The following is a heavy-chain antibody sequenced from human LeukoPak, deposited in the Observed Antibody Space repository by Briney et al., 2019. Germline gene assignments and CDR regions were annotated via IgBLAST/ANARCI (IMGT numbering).Heavy chain of an antibody. Sequence: PGGSLRLSCAASGFTFSDYSMNWVRQAPGKGLEWVAFIRYDGSNKYYADSVKGRFTISRDNSKNTLYLQMNSLRAEDTAVYYCAKVGGRGFYCSSTSSSTEDYYYMDVWGKGTTVTVSS. CDR1: GFTFSDYS. V-gene: IGHV3-30*02. CDR2: IRYDGSNK. CDR3: AKVGGRGFYCSSTSSSTEDYYYMDV. D-gene: IGHD2-2*02. J-gene: IGHJ6*03.